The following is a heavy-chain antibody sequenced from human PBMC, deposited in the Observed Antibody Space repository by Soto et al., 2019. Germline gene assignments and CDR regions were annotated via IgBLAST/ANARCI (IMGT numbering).Heavy chain of an antibody. Sequence: ASVKVSCKASGYTFTGYYMHWVRQAPGQGLEWMGWINPNSGGTNYAQKFQGWVTMTRDTSISTAYMELSRLRSDDAAVYYCARDNPWYYGMDVWGQGTTVTVSS. V-gene: IGHV1-2*04. CDR1: GYTFTGYY. J-gene: IGHJ6*02. CDR2: INPNSGGT. CDR3: ARDNPWYYGMDV.